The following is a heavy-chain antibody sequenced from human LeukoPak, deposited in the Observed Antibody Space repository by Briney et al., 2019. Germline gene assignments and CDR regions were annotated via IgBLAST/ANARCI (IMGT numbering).Heavy chain of an antibody. V-gene: IGHV3-66*04. D-gene: IGHD4-23*01. CDR3: ARPPYGGVDY. J-gene: IGHJ4*02. CDR1: GLTVSSY. CDR2: IYSGGSI. Sequence: PGGSLRLSCAGSGLTVSSYMSWVRQAPGKGLEWVSVIYSGGSIYYADSVKGRFTISRDKSKNTLYLQMNSLRAEDTAVYYCARPPYGGVDYWGQGTLVTVSS.